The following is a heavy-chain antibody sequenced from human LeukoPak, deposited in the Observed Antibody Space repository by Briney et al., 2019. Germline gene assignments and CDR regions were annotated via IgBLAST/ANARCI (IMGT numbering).Heavy chain of an antibody. J-gene: IGHJ4*02. CDR3: ARADGSGWLTY. CDR1: GFTFSSYW. CDR2: MNNDGSST. Sequence: GGSLRLSCAASGFTFSSYWMHWVRQAPGKGLVWVSRMNNDGSSTIYADSVKGRFTISRDNAKNTLYLQMNSLRAEDTAVYYCARADGSGWLTYWGQGTLVTVSS. D-gene: IGHD6-19*01. V-gene: IGHV3-74*01.